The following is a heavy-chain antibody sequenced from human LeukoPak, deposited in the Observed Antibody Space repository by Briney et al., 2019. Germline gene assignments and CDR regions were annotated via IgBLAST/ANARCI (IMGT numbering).Heavy chain of an antibody. CDR2: INPNSGGT. D-gene: IGHD2-2*02. CDR3: ARGVPAAILQGFWGYYYYGMDV. Sequence: ASVKVSCKASGYTFTGYYMHWVRQAPGQGLEWMGWINPNSGGTNYAQKFQGRVTMTRDTSISTAYMELSRLRSDDTAVYYCARGVPAAILQGFWGYYYYGMDVWGQGTTVTVSS. J-gene: IGHJ6*02. V-gene: IGHV1-2*02. CDR1: GYTFTGYY.